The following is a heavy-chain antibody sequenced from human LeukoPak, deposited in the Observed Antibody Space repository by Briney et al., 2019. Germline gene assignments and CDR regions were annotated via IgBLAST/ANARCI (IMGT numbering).Heavy chain of an antibody. CDR1: GGSISSSNW. D-gene: IGHD2-2*01. CDR2: IYHSGST. CDR3: ATQSRYCSSTSCYPGQDY. Sequence: PSGTLSLTCAVSGGSISSSNWWSWVRQPPGKGLEWIGEIYHSGSTNYNPSLKSRVTISVDTSKNQFSLKLSSVTAADTAVYYCATQSRYCSSTSCYPGQDYWGQGTLVTVSS. V-gene: IGHV4-4*02. J-gene: IGHJ4*02.